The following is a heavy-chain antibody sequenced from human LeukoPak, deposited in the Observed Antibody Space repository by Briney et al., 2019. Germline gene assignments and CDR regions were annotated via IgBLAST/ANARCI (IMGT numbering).Heavy chain of an antibody. CDR1: GFTFSTYA. CDR3: ARGSYIISWYMDS. CDR2: ISNDGRNE. D-gene: IGHD6-13*01. V-gene: IGHV3-30*04. J-gene: IGHJ4*02. Sequence: GRSLRLSCAASGFTFSTYAMHWVRQAPGKGLEWVAVISNDGRNEYYVDSVKGRFTISRDNSKNTLYLQMNSLRTEDTAVYYCARGSYIISWYMDSWGQGTLVTVSS.